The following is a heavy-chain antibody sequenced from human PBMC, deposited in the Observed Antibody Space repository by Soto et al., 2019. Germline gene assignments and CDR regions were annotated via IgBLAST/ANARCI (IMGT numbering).Heavy chain of an antibody. Sequence: HLQLLESGPGLVKSSETLSLTCTVSGGSIISSDYYWGWIRQPPGKGLEWIGSIDYSGSTYYNPSLKSRVTMSVDTSKYQFSLKLSSVPAADTAVFFCARHRTSELLFDYWGQGNLVTVSA. CDR3: ARHRTSELLFDY. J-gene: IGHJ4*02. CDR2: IDYSGST. V-gene: IGHV4-39*01. CDR1: GGSIISSDYY. D-gene: IGHD1-1*01.